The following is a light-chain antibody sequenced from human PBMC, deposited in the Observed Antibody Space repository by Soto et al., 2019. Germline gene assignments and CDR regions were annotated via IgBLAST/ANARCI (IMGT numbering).Light chain of an antibody. CDR1: HDISNY. CDR2: DAS. J-gene: IGKJ3*01. CDR3: QQYDNLPLFA. Sequence: DIHVTHSPSSLSASIRYIVTITCXASHDISNYLNWYQQKPGKAPKLLIYDASNLETGVPSRFSGSGSGTDFTFTISSLQPEDIATYYCQQYDNLPLFAFGPGTKVDIK. V-gene: IGKV1-33*01.